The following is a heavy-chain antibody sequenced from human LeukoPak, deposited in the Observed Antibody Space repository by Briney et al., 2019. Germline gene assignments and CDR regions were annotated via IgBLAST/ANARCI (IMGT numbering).Heavy chain of an antibody. J-gene: IGHJ4*02. CDR3: TTGDY. V-gene: IGHV3-15*01. CDR2: FRSKTDGGTT. CDR1: GFTFRNAR. Sequence: PGGPLRLFCAASGFTFRNARMSWVRHAPGKALEWVGRFRSKTDGGTTDYVAPVKGRFIISRDDSENTLYLQMNSLKTEDTAVYYCTTGDYWGQGTLVTVSS.